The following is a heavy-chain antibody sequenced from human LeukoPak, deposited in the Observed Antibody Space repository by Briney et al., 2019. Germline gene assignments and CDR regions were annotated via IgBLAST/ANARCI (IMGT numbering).Heavy chain of an antibody. CDR2: ISYDGSNK. CDR3: ARDSAAQAVDY. J-gene: IGHJ4*02. V-gene: IGHV3-30-3*01. CDR1: GFTFSNYW. D-gene: IGHD2-2*01. Sequence: GGSLRLSCAASGFTFSNYWMSWLRQAPGKGLEWVAVISYDGSNKYYADSVKGRFTISRDNSKNTLYLQMNSLRAEDTAVYYCARDSAAQAVDYWGQGTLVTVSS.